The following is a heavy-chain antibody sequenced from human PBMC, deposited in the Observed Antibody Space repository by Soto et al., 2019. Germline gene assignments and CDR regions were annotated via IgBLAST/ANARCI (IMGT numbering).Heavy chain of an antibody. CDR3: VKARFDVAARRDQFLEY. V-gene: IGHV3-23*01. CDR2: ISGIGTTT. D-gene: IGHD6-6*01. CDR1: GFPFGSFA. Sequence: DVQLLESGGGLVQPGGSLRLSCVASGFPFGSFAMSWVRQVPGRGLEWVAGISGIGTTTYYPDSVEGRFTISRDNSKNTLDLQMTSLTQRDTALYFCVKARFDVAARRDQFLEYWGRGTLVTVSS. J-gene: IGHJ4*02.